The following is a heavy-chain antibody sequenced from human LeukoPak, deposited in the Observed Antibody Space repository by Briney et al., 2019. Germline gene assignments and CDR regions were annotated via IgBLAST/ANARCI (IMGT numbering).Heavy chain of an antibody. CDR2: INHSGST. Sequence: SETLSLTCAVYGGSFSGYYWSWIRQPPGKGLEWIGEINHSGSTNYNPSLKSRVTISVDTSKNQFSLKLSPVTAADTAVYYSARRGLWSGLWFDPWGQGTLVTVSS. J-gene: IGHJ5*02. V-gene: IGHV4-34*01. CDR1: GGSFSGYY. CDR3: ARRGLWSGLWFDP. D-gene: IGHD3-10*01.